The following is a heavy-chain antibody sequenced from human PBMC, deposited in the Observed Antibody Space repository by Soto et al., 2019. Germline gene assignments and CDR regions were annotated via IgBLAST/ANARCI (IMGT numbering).Heavy chain of an antibody. Sequence: ASVKVSCKASGYTFTGYYMHWVRQAPGQGLEWMGWINPNSGGTNYAQKFQGWVTMTRDTSISTAYMELSRLRSDDTAVYYCARDNSTTDDYYGSKFDPWGQGTLLTVSS. D-gene: IGHD3-10*01. V-gene: IGHV1-2*04. CDR2: INPNSGGT. J-gene: IGHJ5*02. CDR1: GYTFTGYY. CDR3: ARDNSTTDDYYGSKFDP.